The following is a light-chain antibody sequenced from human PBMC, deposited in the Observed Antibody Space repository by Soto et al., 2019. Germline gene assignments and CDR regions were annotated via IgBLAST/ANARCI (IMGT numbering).Light chain of an antibody. Sequence: EIVLTQSPGTLSLSPGERATLSCRASQSVSSSYLAWYQQEPGQAPRLLIYGASSRATGIPDRFSGSGSGTDFTLTISRLEPEDFAVYYCQQYGSSPPRTFGPGTKVDIK. CDR3: QQYGSSPPRT. CDR1: QSVSSSY. CDR2: GAS. V-gene: IGKV3-20*01. J-gene: IGKJ3*01.